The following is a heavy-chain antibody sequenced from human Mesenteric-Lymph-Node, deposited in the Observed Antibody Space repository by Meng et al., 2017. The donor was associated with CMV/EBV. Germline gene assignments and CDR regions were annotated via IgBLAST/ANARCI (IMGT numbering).Heavy chain of an antibody. D-gene: IGHD3-10*01. CDR2: IYYSGST. J-gene: IGHJ4*02. CDR3: ARLGRGFDY. V-gene: IGHV4-39*01. CDR1: GGSISSSNSY. Sequence: SETLSLTCTVSGGSISSSNSYWGWVRQPPGKGLEWIGTIYYSGSTYYNPSLKSRVTISVDTSKNQFSLKLSSVTAADTAVYYCARLGRGFDYWGQGTLVTVSS.